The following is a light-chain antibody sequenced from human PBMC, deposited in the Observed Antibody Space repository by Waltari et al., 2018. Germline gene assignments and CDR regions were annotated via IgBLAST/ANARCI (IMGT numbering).Light chain of an antibody. V-gene: IGKV4-1*01. CDR2: WAS. CDR3: QQYCTIPIT. J-gene: IGKJ5*01. CDR1: QSVLYSSNNKNH. Sequence: DIVMTQSPDSLAVSLGERATINCKSSQSVLYSSNNKNHLAWYRQKPGQPPKVLIYWASTRESGVPDRFSGSGSGTDFTLTISSLQAEDVAVYYCQQYCTIPITFGQGTRLEIK.